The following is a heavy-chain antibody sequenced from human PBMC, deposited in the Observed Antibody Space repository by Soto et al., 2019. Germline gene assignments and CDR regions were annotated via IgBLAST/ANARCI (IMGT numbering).Heavy chain of an antibody. CDR3: ARDPAIYSGKFDYGLDV. V-gene: IGHV3-48*03. J-gene: IGHJ6*02. D-gene: IGHD4-4*01. CDR1: GLTFSSYE. CDR2: IGTSGKTI. Sequence: PGWSLRLSCAVSGLTFSSYEMNWVRQAPCKCLEWVSYIGTSGKTIYYADSVRGRFTISRDNAKNSLYLHMNSLRAEDTAVYFCARDPAIYSGKFDYGLDVWGRATTVTVSS.